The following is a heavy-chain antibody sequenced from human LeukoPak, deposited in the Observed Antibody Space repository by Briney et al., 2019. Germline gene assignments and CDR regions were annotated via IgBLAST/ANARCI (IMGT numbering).Heavy chain of an antibody. CDR2: ISRSGSTT. V-gene: IGHV3-11*01. J-gene: IGHJ4*02. D-gene: IGHD3-22*01. Sequence: GGSLRLSCAASGFTVSSNYMNGIRQAPGKGLEWVSYISRSGSTTEYADSVRGRFTISRDDAQNSLYLQMDSLSAEDTAVYYCASPRGVMTNGPFFDNWGQGTLVTVSS. CDR1: GFTVSSNY. CDR3: ASPRGVMTNGPFFDN.